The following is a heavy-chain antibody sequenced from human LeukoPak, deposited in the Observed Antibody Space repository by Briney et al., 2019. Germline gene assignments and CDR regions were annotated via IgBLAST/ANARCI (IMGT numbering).Heavy chain of an antibody. CDR1: GGSFSGYY. CDR2: INHSGST. CDR3: ARGLVTRMTYYYDSHDAFDI. V-gene: IGHV4-34*01. J-gene: IGHJ3*02. D-gene: IGHD3-22*01. Sequence: SETLSLTCAVYGGSFSGYYWSWIRQPPGKGLEWIGEINHSGSTNYNPSLKSRVTISVDTSKNQFSLKLSSVTAADTAVYYCARGLVTRMTYYYDSHDAFDIWGQGTMVTVSS.